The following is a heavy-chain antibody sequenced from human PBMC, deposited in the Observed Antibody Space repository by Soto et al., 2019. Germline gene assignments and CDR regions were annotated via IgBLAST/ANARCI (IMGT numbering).Heavy chain of an antibody. J-gene: IGHJ4*02. Sequence: SETLSLTCTVSGDSIRSYYWNWIRQPPGKGLEWIGYIYNSGSTNYNPSLKSRVTMSVDTSKNQFSLKLSSVTAADTAVYYCARRWGTYFDFWGQGTLVTVSS. CDR1: GDSIRSYY. CDR3: ARRWGTYFDF. CDR2: IYNSGST. D-gene: IGHD7-27*01. V-gene: IGHV4-59*01.